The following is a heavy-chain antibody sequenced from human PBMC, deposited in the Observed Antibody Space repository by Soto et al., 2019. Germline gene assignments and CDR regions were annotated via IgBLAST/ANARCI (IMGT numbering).Heavy chain of an antibody. Sequence: QVQLVQSGAEVKKPGASVKVSCKTSGYTFTRYDISWVRQAPGQGLEWMGWISDYDGNTNYAQKFQGRVTMTTETSTSTVYMELRSLRSDDTAVYYCARDKLLSRQVAPDYWGQGTLVTVSS. CDR2: ISDYDGNT. V-gene: IGHV1-18*01. D-gene: IGHD6-6*01. CDR3: ARDKLLSRQVAPDY. CDR1: GYTFTRYD. J-gene: IGHJ4*02.